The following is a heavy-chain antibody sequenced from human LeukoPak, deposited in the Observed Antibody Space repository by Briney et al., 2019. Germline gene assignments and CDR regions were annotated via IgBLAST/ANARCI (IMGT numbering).Heavy chain of an antibody. CDR1: GFTFCSYE. J-gene: IGHJ4*02. CDR2: ISSSGSTI. D-gene: IGHD1-14*01. CDR3: AREGLDRGYFDY. V-gene: IGHV3-48*03. Sequence: GGSLRLSCAASGFTFCSYEMNWVRQAPGKGLEWVSYISSSGSTIYYADSVKGRFTIPRDNAKNSLYLQMNSLRAEDTAVYYCAREGLDRGYFDYWGQGTLVTVSS.